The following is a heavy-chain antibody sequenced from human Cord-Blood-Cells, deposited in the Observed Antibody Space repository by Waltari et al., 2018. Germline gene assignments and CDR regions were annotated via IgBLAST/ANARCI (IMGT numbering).Heavy chain of an antibody. Sequence: QVQLVQSGAEVKKPGSSVKVSCKASGGTFSSYAISWVRQAPGQGLEWMGWINPNSGGTNYAQKFQGRVTMTRDTSISTAYMELSRLRSDDTAVYYCASTAMDYYYMDVWGKGTTVTVSS. J-gene: IGHJ6*03. CDR3: ASTAMDYYYMDV. D-gene: IGHD5-18*01. CDR2: INPNSGGT. V-gene: IGHV1-2*02. CDR1: GGTFSSYA.